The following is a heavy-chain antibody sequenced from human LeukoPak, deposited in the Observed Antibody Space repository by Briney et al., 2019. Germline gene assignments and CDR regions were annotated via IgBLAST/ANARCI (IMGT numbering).Heavy chain of an antibody. CDR2: IYYSGST. D-gene: IGHD1-26*01. J-gene: IGHJ4*02. V-gene: IGHV4-59*01. CDR1: GGSISSYY. Sequence: SETLSLTCTVSGGSISSYYWSWIRQPPGKGLEWIGYIYYSGSTNYNPSLKSRVTISVDTSKNQFSLKLSPVTAADTAVYYCARDRGVGVDYWGQGTLVTVSS. CDR3: ARDRGVGVDY.